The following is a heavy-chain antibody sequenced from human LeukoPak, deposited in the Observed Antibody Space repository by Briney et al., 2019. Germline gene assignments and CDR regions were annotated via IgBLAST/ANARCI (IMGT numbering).Heavy chain of an antibody. Sequence: GASVKVSCKTSEDTFTTYAINWVRQVPGQGLEWMGRIIPILNIRNYAPKFQGRVTITADKSTSTVYMELNTLTSEDSAVYYCARRWELPTYYFDYWGQETLVTDSS. V-gene: IGHV1-69*04. J-gene: IGHJ4*02. CDR1: EDTFTTYA. D-gene: IGHD1-26*01. CDR2: IIPILNIR. CDR3: ARRWELPTYYFDY.